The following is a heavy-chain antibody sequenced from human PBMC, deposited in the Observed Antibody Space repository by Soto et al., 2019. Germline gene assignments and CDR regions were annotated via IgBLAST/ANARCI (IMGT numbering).Heavy chain of an antibody. Sequence: VQLVESGGGVVQPGRSLTLSCAASGFSLNSYAMHWVRQAPGKGLEWVAVISYDGSNNFYGESVKGRFTISRDNSKNTVYLQMDSLRTEDTAVYYCESDCSSHTCYRQGGMDVWGQGTTVTVSS. J-gene: IGHJ6*02. CDR2: ISYDGSNN. V-gene: IGHV3-30-3*01. CDR1: GFSLNSYA. D-gene: IGHD2-2*02. CDR3: ESDCSSHTCYRQGGMDV.